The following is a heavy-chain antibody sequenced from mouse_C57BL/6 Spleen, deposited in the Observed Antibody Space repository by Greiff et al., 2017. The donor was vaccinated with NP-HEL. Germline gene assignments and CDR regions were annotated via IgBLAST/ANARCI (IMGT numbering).Heavy chain of an antibody. CDR2: INPSTGGT. J-gene: IGHJ4*01. D-gene: IGHD2-1*01. CDR3: ARRHGNYLHYYAMDY. V-gene: IGHV1-42*01. CDR1: GYSFTGYY. Sequence: EVQLQQSGPELVKPGASVKISCKASGYSFTGYYMNWVKQSPEKSLEWIGEINPSTGGTTYNQKFKAKATLTVDKSSSTAYMQLKSLTSEDSAVYYCARRHGNYLHYYAMDYWGQGTSVTVSS.